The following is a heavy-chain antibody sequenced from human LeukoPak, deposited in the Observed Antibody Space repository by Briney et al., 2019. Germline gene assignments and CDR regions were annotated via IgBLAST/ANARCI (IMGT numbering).Heavy chain of an antibody. CDR3: AELGITMIGGV. CDR2: IYSGGDT. V-gene: IGHV3-66*01. J-gene: IGHJ6*04. CDR1: GFTVSSNY. Sequence: GGSLRLSCAASGFTVSSNYMSWVRQAPGKGLEWVSLIYSGGDTYYADSVKGRFTISRDNVKNSLYLQMNSLRAEDTAVYYCAELGITMIGGVWGKGTTVTISS. D-gene: IGHD3-10*02.